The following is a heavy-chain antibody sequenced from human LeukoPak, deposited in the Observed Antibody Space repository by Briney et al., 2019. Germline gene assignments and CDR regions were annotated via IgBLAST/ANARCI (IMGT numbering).Heavy chain of an antibody. CDR3: AKGITIFGVVIPFDY. CDR1: GFTFSGYA. CDR2: ISGSGGST. Sequence: GGSLRLSCAASGFTFSGYAMSWVRQAPGKGLEWVSAISGSGGSTYYADSVKGRFTISRDNSKNTLYLQMNSLRAEDTAVYYCAKGITIFGVVIPFDYWGQGTLVTVSS. D-gene: IGHD3-3*01. J-gene: IGHJ4*02. V-gene: IGHV3-23*01.